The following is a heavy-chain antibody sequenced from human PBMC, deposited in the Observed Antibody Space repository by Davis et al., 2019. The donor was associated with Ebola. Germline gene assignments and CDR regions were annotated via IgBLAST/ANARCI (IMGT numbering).Heavy chain of an antibody. CDR2: IRYDGSNK. V-gene: IGHV3-30*02. CDR3: ARGGTATITFDS. Sequence: GESLKISCAASGFTFSSYGMHWVRQAPGKGLEWVAFIRYDGSNKYYADSVRGRFTISRDNAKNSLYLQMSSLRAEDTAIYYCARGGTATITFDSWGQGTLVTVSS. D-gene: IGHD5-24*01. CDR1: GFTFSSYG. J-gene: IGHJ4*02.